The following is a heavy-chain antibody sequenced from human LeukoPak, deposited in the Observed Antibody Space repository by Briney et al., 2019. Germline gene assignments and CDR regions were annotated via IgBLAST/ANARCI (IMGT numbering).Heavy chain of an antibody. J-gene: IGHJ4*02. CDR1: GGSISSYY. D-gene: IGHD3-22*01. CDR2: IYYSGST. CDR3: ARQYSSSFGLDY. Sequence: PSETLSLTCTVSGGSISSYYWSWIRQPPGKGLEWIGYIYYSGSTNYNPSLESRVTMSVDTSKNQFSLKLTSVTAADTALYYCARQYSSSFGLDYWGQGILVTVSS. V-gene: IGHV4-59*01.